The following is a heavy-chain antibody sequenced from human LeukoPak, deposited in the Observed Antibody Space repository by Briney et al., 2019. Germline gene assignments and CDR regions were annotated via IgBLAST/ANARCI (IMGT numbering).Heavy chain of an antibody. J-gene: IGHJ4*02. V-gene: IGHV3-53*01. CDR3: ARDGSARSLGN. Sequence: GGSLRLSSAASGFTVSSNYMSWVRQAPGRGLEWVSVIDNGGSTYYADSVKGRFTISRDNSKNTLYLQVNSLRAEDTAVYYCARDGSARSLGNWGQGTLVSVSS. CDR2: IDNGGST. D-gene: IGHD6-6*01. CDR1: GFTVSSNY.